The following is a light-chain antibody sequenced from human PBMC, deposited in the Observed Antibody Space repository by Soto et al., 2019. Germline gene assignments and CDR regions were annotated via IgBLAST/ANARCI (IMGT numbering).Light chain of an antibody. V-gene: IGKV3-15*01. CDR2: HAA. CDR3: QHYNEWPLT. CDR1: QSVSNN. J-gene: IGKJ4*01. Sequence: EIVMTQSPATLSVSPGERATLSCRASQSVSNNVAWYQQKPGQAPRLLIYHAATRATGIPARFSGSGSGTEVTLTISSLQSESCAVYYCQHYNEWPLTFGGGTKVAIK.